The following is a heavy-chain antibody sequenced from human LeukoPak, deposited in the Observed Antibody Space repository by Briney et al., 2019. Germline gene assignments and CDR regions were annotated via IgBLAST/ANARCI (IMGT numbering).Heavy chain of an antibody. Sequence: GGSLRLSCAASGFTFSSYSMNWVRQAPGKGLEWVSSISSSSSYIYYADSVKGRFTISRDNAKNSLCLQMNSLRAEDTAVYYCARWGSGWRVDYWGQGTLVTVSS. CDR3: ARWGSGWRVDY. J-gene: IGHJ4*02. CDR2: ISSSSSYI. CDR1: GFTFSSYS. V-gene: IGHV3-21*01. D-gene: IGHD6-19*01.